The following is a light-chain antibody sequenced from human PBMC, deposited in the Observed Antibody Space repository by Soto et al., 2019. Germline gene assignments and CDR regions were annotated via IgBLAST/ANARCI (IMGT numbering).Light chain of an antibody. V-gene: IGKV1-33*01. J-gene: IGKJ5*01. Sequence: DIQMPQSPSSLSVSVGDRVTITCQARQDIGKNLNWYQQKPGKAPKLLIYDASNLETGVPSRFSGSGSGTDFTFTISRLQPEDMATYYCQHYDNLPSVTFGQGTRLEIK. CDR2: DAS. CDR1: QDIGKN. CDR3: QHYDNLPSVT.